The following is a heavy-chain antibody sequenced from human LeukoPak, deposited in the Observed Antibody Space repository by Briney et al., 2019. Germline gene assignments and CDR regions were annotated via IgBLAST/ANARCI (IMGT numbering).Heavy chain of an antibody. CDR2: IIPIFGTA. CDR1: GGTFSSYA. J-gene: IGHJ6*03. V-gene: IGHV1-69*01. CDR3: ARWGHDHSKSGGGGYYYYYMDV. D-gene: IGHD4-11*01. Sequence: GSSVKVSCKASGGTFSSYAISWVRQAPGQGLEWMGGIIPIFGTANYAQKFQGRVTITADESTSTAYMELSSLRSEDTAVYYCARWGHDHSKSGGGGYYYYYMDVWGKGTTVTVSS.